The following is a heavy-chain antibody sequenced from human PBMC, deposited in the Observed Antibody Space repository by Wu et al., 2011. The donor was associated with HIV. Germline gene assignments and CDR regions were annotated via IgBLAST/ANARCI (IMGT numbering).Heavy chain of an antibody. CDR1: SSRYS. CDR2: IIPLFGSP. V-gene: IGHV1-69*14. Sequence: QVQLVQSGAEVKKPGSSVKVSCKASSSRYSINWVRQAPGQGLEWMGGIIPLFGSPNYAQKFQDRVTITADKSTSTAYMELSSLRSDDTAVYYCARVWGNRGVDYSAHFGMDVWGKGTTVTVSS. D-gene: IGHD3-16*01. CDR3: ARVWGNRGVDYSAHFGMDV. J-gene: IGHJ6*04.